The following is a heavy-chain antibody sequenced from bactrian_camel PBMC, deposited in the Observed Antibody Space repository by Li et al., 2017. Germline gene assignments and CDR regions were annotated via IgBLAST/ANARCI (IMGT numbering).Heavy chain of an antibody. J-gene: IGHJ4*01. D-gene: IGHD4*01. CDR3: AADPGIPPYYVCYSEPPLDEYNY. CDR1: GFDFSTIS. CDR2: IGGVGST. Sequence: DVQLVESGGGLVQPGGSLKLTCAASGFDFSTISMTWVRQAPGKARELVSSIGGVGSTYYADSVKGRFTISQDNAKNTVYLQMNSLKPEDTAMYYCAADPGIPPYYVCYSEPPLDEYNYWGQGTQVTVS. V-gene: IGHV3S35*01.